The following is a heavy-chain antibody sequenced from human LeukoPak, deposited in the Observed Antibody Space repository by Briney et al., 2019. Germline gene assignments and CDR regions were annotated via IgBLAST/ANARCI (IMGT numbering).Heavy chain of an antibody. V-gene: IGHV5-51*01. Sequence: GESLKISCKGSGYSFTIYWIGWVRQIPGKGLEWMGIIYPGDSDIRYSPSFQGQVTLSVDKSISTAYLQWSSLKASDTAMYYCARLDGNYSGYFDYWGQGTLVTVSS. D-gene: IGHD1-26*01. CDR2: IYPGDSDI. J-gene: IGHJ4*02. CDR1: GYSFTIYW. CDR3: ARLDGNYSGYFDY.